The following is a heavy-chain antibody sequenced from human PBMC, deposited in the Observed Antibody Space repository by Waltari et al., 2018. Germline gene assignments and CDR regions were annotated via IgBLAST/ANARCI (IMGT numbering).Heavy chain of an antibody. Sequence: VQLQESGPGLVTPSETLSLTCTVSGGSISSYYWRRFRQPAGKGLEWIGRIYTSGSSNDNTSLKSRVTMSVDTSKNQFSLKLSSVTAAETAVYYGARDLFKSHYDFWSGYSRNWFDPWGQGTLVTVSS. CDR2: IYTSGSS. V-gene: IGHV4-4*07. D-gene: IGHD3-3*01. J-gene: IGHJ5*02. CDR3: ARDLFKSHYDFWSGYSRNWFDP. CDR1: GGSISSYY.